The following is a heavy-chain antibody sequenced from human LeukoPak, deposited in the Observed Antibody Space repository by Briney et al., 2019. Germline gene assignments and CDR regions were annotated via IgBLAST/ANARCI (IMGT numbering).Heavy chain of an antibody. CDR1: RFTFSNYG. J-gene: IGHJ4*02. D-gene: IGHD6-13*01. Sequence: GGSLRLSCAASRFTFSNYGMHWVRQAPGKGLEWVAVISYDGSNKYYADSVKGRFTISRDNSKNTLYLQMNSLRAEDTAVYYCAKESRREYFDYWGQGTLVTVSS. CDR3: AKESRREYFDY. CDR2: ISYDGSNK. V-gene: IGHV3-30*12.